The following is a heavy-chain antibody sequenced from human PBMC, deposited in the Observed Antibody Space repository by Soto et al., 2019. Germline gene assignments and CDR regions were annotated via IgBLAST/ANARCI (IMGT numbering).Heavy chain of an antibody. V-gene: IGHV1-18*01. D-gene: IGHD2-2*01. CDR1: GYTFSNYG. J-gene: IGHJ5*02. CDR2: ISLYSDGT. Sequence: ASVKVSCKTSGYTFSNYGITWVRQAPGQPLEWLGWISLYSDGTNYAQKFQGRVSMTTDTSTTTAYTELRSLRSDDTAVYYCARVVPGAEAWFGPWGQGTLVTVSS. CDR3: ARVVPGAEAWFGP.